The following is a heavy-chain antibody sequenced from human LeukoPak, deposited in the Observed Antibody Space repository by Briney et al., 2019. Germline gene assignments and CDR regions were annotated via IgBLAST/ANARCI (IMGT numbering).Heavy chain of an antibody. CDR1: GFTFSSYW. Sequence: GGSLRLSCAASGFTFSSYWMHWVRQAPGKGLVWVSRIKSDGSSTNYADSVKGRVTISRDDAENTLYLLMTSLRAEDTAVYYCARGGKYAYFVDCWGQGTLVTVSS. J-gene: IGHJ4*02. V-gene: IGHV3-74*01. CDR2: IKSDGSST. CDR3: ARGGKYAYFVDC. D-gene: IGHD3-16*01.